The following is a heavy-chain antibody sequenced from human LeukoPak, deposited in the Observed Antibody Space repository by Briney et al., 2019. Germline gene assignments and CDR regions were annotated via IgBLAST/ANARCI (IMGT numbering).Heavy chain of an antibody. CDR2: IYLDDYDT. V-gene: IGHV5-51*01. Sequence: GESLKISCKGSGYRFTSYWIGLVRQMPGKGLERMGIIYLDDYDTRYRPSFQAQVTISADKYISTAYLQWSSLKASDTAMYYCAIRGGYGGYDVSWWGQGTLVTVSS. CDR3: AIRGGYGGYDVSW. CDR1: GYRFTSYW. J-gene: IGHJ4*02. D-gene: IGHD5-12*01.